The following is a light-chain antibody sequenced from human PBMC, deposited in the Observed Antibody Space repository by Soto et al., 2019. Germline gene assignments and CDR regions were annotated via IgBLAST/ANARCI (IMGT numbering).Light chain of an antibody. Sequence: DMQMTQSPSTLSASVGDRVTISCRASQSIYSWLAWYQQKPGQAPKLLIHDASSLEGGVPSRFRGSGSGTEFTLTISSLQPDDFATYYCQHYNSHLMYTFGQGTKLEIK. J-gene: IGKJ2*01. CDR1: QSIYSW. V-gene: IGKV1-5*01. CDR3: QHYNSHLMYT. CDR2: DAS.